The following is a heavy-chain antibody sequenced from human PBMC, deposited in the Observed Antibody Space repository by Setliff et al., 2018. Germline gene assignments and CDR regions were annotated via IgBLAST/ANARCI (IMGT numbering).Heavy chain of an antibody. CDR1: GYTFTSYG. V-gene: IGHV1-18*01. CDR3: ARGGPEAEADVPEGFYGMDV. CDR2: ISAYNGNT. Sequence: ASVKVSCKASGYTFTSYGISWVRQAPGQGLEWMGWISAYNGNTNYAQKLQGRVTMTTDTATSTAYMELRSLRSADTAVYYCARGGPEAEADVPEGFYGMDVWGQGTTVTVSS. D-gene: IGHD2-2*01. J-gene: IGHJ6*02.